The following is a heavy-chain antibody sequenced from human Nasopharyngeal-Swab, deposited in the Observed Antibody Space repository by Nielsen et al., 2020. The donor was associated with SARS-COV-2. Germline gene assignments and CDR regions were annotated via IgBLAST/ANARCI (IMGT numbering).Heavy chain of an antibody. CDR1: GGSISSGGYS. D-gene: IGHD2-8*01. CDR3: ARGLSGIVPSPFLGLGPYYSYYYMDV. J-gene: IGHJ6*03. CDR2: IYHSGST. V-gene: IGHV4-30-2*01. Sequence: SETLSLTCAVSGGSISSGGYSWSWIRQPPGKGLEWIGYIYHSGSTYYNPSLRSRVTISVDTSKNQFSLRLTSVTAADTAVYYCARGLSGIVPSPFLGLGPYYSYYYMDVWGKGTTVTVSS.